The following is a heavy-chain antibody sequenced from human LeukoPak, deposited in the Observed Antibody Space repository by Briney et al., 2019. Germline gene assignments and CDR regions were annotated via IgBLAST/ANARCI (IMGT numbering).Heavy chain of an antibody. D-gene: IGHD3-9*01. CDR3: ARRIDLAGSTLDY. J-gene: IGHJ4*02. CDR1: GGSFDDYY. V-gene: IGHV4-34*01. CDR2: INRRGST. Sequence: SETLSLTCAVYGGSFDDYYYNWIRQSPGKGLEWIGEINRRGSTNYNPSLRSRVTFSIDTSKSQLSLKVTSVTAADTAVYYCARRIDLAGSTLDYWGQGALVTVSS.